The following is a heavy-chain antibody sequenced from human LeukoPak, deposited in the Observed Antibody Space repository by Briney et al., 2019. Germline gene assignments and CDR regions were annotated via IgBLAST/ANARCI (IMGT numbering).Heavy chain of an antibody. D-gene: IGHD5-24*01. CDR1: GFTFSSYW. Sequence: GGSLRLSCAASGFTFSSYWMSWVRQARGKALEWVANIKQDGSEKYYVDSVKGRFTISRDNAKNSLYLQMNSLRAEDTAVYYCAREGDGYNYGYWGQGTLVTVSS. V-gene: IGHV3-7*01. CDR3: AREGDGYNYGY. J-gene: IGHJ4*02. CDR2: IKQDGSEK.